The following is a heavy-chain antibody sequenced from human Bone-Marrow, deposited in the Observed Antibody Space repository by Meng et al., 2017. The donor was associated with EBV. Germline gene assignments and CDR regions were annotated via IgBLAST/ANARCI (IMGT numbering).Heavy chain of an antibody. CDR1: VGSSCSRNW. J-gene: IGHJ4*02. CDR3: ARVPTLWYFDY. D-gene: IGHD2-21*01. V-gene: IGHV4-4*02. Sequence: HGTGRGRVGPSGTLSLPWAFSVGSSCSRNWWSWLRQPPGKGLEWMGEIYHSGSTNYNPSLKSRVTISVDKSKNQFSLKLSSVTAADTAVYYCARVPTLWYFDYWGQGTLAPSPQ. CDR2: IYHSGST.